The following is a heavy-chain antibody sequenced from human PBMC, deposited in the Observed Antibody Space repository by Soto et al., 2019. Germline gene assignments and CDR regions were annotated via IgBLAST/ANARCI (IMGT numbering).Heavy chain of an antibody. CDR2: IIPILGIA. Sequence: QVQLVQSGAEVKKPGSSVKVSCKASGGTFSSYTISWVRQAPGQGLEWMGRIIPILGIANYAQKFQGRVTITADKSTCTAYMELSSLRSEDTAVYYCARDYYGSGSYYGYFDYGGQGTLVTVSS. J-gene: IGHJ4*02. CDR1: GGTFSSYT. V-gene: IGHV1-69*08. D-gene: IGHD3-10*01. CDR3: ARDYYGSGSYYGYFDY.